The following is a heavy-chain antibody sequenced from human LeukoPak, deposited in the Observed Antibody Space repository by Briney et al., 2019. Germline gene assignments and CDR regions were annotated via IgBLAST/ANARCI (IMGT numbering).Heavy chain of an antibody. CDR2: LYSDDTT. CDR3: ARGGGYYAIDY. J-gene: IGHJ4*02. D-gene: IGHD1-26*01. Sequence: GGSLRLSCAASGFTFNSYGMSWVRQAPGKGLEWVSVLYSDDTTYYADSAKGRFTISRDNSKNTLYLQMNNLRAEDTAVYYCARGGGYYAIDYWGQGTLVTVSS. V-gene: IGHV3-53*01. CDR1: GFTFNSYG.